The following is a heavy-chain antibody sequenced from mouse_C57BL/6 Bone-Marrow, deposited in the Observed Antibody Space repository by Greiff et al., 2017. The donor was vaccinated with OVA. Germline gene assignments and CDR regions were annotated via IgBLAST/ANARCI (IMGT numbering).Heavy chain of an antibody. CDR3: ARSEGYDYYVAY. V-gene: IGHV1-4*01. CDR2: INPSSGYT. J-gene: IGHJ3*01. Sequence: QVQLKESGAELARPGASVKMSCKASGYTFTSYTMHWVKQRPGQGLEWIGYINPSSGYTKYNQKFKDKATLTADKSSSTAYMQLSSLTSEDSAVDYCARSEGYDYYVAYWGQGTLVTVSA. D-gene: IGHD1-1*01. CDR1: GYTFTSYT.